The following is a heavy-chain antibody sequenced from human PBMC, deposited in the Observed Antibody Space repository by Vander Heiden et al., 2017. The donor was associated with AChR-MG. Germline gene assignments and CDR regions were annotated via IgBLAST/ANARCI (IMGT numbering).Heavy chain of an antibody. J-gene: IGHJ4*02. D-gene: IGHD6-13*01. Sequence: EVELLESGGGLVQPGGSLRLPCAASGFTFSSYAMSWVRQAPGKGLEWVSAISGSGGSTYYADSVKGRFTISRDNSKNTLYLQMNSLRAEDTAVYYCAKGNIASSWYFDFDYFDYWGQGTLVTVSS. CDR1: GFTFSSYA. CDR2: ISGSGGST. V-gene: IGHV3-23*01. CDR3: AKGNIASSWYFDFDYFDY.